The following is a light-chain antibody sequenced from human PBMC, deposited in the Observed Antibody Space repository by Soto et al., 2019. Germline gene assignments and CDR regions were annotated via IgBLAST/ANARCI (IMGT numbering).Light chain of an antibody. V-gene: IGKV1-13*02. J-gene: IGKJ5*01. Sequence: GDRVTITCRASQGISSALAWYQQKPGKAPKLLIYDASSLESGVPSRFSGSGSGTDFTLTISSLQPEDFATYYCQQLNSYSITFGQGTRLEIK. CDR1: QGISSA. CDR3: QQLNSYSIT. CDR2: DAS.